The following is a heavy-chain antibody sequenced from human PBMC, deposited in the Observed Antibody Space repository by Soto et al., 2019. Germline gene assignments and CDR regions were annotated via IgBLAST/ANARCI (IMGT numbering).Heavy chain of an antibody. Sequence: QVTLKESGPVLVKSTETLTLTCTVSGFSFSNARMGVSWIRQPPGKDLEWLAHIFSNDEKSYSTSLKSRLTISKDTSKSQVVLTVTNMDPVDTDTYYCARIGYSSGWYHLWGQGTLVTVSS. V-gene: IGHV2-26*01. D-gene: IGHD6-19*01. CDR2: IFSNDEK. CDR3: ARIGYSSGWYHL. CDR1: GFSFSNARMG. J-gene: IGHJ5*02.